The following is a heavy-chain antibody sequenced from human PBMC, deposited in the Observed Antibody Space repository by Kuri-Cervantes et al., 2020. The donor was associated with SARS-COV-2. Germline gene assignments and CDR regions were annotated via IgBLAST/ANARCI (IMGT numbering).Heavy chain of an antibody. CDR1: GFTFSGYS. Sequence: GESLKISCAASGFTFSGYSMNWVRQAPGKGLEWVSNIGPSGTTKYYADSVKGRFTISRDNAKNSLYLQMSSLRAEDTAVYYCARSGGSYNWNWVDWFDPWGQGTLVTVSS. J-gene: IGHJ5*02. CDR3: ARSGGSYNWNWVDWFDP. D-gene: IGHD1-7*01. CDR2: IGPSGTTK. V-gene: IGHV3-48*04.